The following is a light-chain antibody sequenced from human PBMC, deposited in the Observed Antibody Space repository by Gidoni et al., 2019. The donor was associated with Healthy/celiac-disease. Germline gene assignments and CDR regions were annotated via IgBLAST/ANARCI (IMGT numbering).Light chain of an antibody. Sequence: ELVMTQSPAPLSVSPGERATLSCRASQSVSSNLAWYQQKPGQAPRLLIYGASTRATGIPARFRGSGSGTEFTLTISSLQSEDFAVYYCQQYNNWPPWTFGQGTKVEIK. CDR1: QSVSSN. J-gene: IGKJ1*01. CDR3: QQYNNWPPWT. V-gene: IGKV3-15*01. CDR2: GAS.